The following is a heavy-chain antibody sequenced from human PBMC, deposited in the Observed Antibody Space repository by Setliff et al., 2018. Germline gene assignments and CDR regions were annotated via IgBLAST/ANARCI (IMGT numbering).Heavy chain of an antibody. D-gene: IGHD2-15*01. Sequence: SETLSLTCTVSGASISSGTYYWAWIRQPPGKGLEWIGRIHYRGTTYSNASLASRLTISVDTAKNQFSLKLSSVTAADTAVYYCARDRVVVLAGRRGFYFDYWGQGTLVTVSS. CDR2: IHYRGTT. CDR3: ARDRVVVLAGRRGFYFDY. CDR1: GASISSGTYY. J-gene: IGHJ4*02. V-gene: IGHV4-39*07.